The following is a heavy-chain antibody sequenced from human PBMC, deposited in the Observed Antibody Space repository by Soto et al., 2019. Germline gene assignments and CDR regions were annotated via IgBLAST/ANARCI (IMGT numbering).Heavy chain of an antibody. CDR2: ISGSGGST. J-gene: IGHJ6*02. V-gene: IGHV3-23*01. CDR1: GFTFSSYA. D-gene: IGHD4-4*01. CDR3: ERYTVTTGYYSGMDV. Sequence: GGSLRLSCAASGFTFSSYAMSWVRQAPGKGLEWVSAISGSGGSTYYADSVKGRFTISRDNSKNTLYLQMNSLRAEDTAVYYCERYTVTTGYYSGMDVWGQGPTVTVSS.